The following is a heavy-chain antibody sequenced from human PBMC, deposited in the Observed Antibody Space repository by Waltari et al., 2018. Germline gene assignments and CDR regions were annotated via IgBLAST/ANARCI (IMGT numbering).Heavy chain of an antibody. CDR2: ISSSGSTI. J-gene: IGHJ5*02. CDR3: AREGYCSSTSCGFDP. Sequence: EVQLVESGGGLVQPGGSLRLSCAASGFTFSSYEMNWVRKAPGKGLEWVSYISSSGSTIYYADSVKGRFTISRDNAKNSLYLQMNSLRAEDTAVYYCAREGYCSSTSCGFDPWGQGTLVTVSS. V-gene: IGHV3-48*03. CDR1: GFTFSSYE. D-gene: IGHD2-2*01.